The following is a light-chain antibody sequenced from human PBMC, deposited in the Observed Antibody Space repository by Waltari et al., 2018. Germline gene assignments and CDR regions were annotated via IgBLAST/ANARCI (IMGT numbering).Light chain of an antibody. J-gene: IGLJ2*01. CDR1: SSDIGAYNY. CDR3: LSYTTTSTLL. Sequence: QSALTQPASVSGSPGQSVTVSCAGTSSDIGAYNYVSWYQQHPGEAPRLIIYEVTNRPSGVSVRFSGSKSGDTASLTISGLQADDEAHYYCLSYTTTSTLLFGGGTKLTVL. CDR2: EVT. V-gene: IGLV2-14*01.